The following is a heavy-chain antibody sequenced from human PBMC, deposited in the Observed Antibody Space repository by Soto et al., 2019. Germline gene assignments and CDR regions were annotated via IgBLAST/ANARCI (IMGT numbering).Heavy chain of an antibody. Sequence: SVKVSCKASGGSLSTNPISWVRQAPRQGLEWMGGTGSGTGPGNHAQKFQGRLTVTADKSTSTVYMELTNLSSEDTAVYYCARRDSGGFYRFFDSWGQETLVTVSS. V-gene: IGHV1-69*06. CDR2: TGSGTGPG. D-gene: IGHD2-15*01. CDR1: GGSLSTNP. J-gene: IGHJ4*02. CDR3: ARRDSGGFYRFFDS.